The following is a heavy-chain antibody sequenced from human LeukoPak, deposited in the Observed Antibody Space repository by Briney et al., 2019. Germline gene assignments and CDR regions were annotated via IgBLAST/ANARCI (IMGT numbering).Heavy chain of an antibody. J-gene: IGHJ6*03. CDR2: INPSGGST. D-gene: IGHD3-22*01. CDR3: ARGDYDSSGPSSYMDV. CDR1: GYTFTSYY. V-gene: IGHV1-46*01. Sequence: ASVKVSCKASGYTFTSYYMHWVRQAPGQGLEWMGIINPSGGSTSYAQKFQGRVTMTRDMSTSTVYMELSSLRSEDTAVYYCARGDYDSSGPSSYMDVWGKGTTVTVSS.